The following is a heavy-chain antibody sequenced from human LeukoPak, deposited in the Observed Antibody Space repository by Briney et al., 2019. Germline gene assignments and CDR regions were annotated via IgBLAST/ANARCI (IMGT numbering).Heavy chain of an antibody. J-gene: IGHJ5*02. CDR1: GGSISSYY. CDR3: AREVVRGPYNWLDP. D-gene: IGHD3-10*01. Sequence: SETLSLTCTVSGGSISSYYWSWIRQPPGKGLEWIGYIYYSGSTNYNPSLKSRVTISIDTSKNQFSLKLSSVTAADTAVYYCAREVVRGPYNWLDPWGQGTLVTVSS. CDR2: IYYSGST. V-gene: IGHV4-59*01.